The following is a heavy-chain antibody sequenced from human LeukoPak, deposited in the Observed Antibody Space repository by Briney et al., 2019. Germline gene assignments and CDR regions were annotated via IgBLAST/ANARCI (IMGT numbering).Heavy chain of an antibody. D-gene: IGHD2-2*01. CDR2: INSSSGGT. Sequence: ASVKVSCKASGYTFTGYYTHWVRQAPGQGPEWMGWINSSSGGTNYAQKFQGRVTMTRDTSISTAYMELSRLRSDDTAVYYCARGLRGSPAFDYWGQGTLVTVSS. CDR3: ARGLRGSPAFDY. J-gene: IGHJ4*02. CDR1: GYTFTGYY. V-gene: IGHV1-2*02.